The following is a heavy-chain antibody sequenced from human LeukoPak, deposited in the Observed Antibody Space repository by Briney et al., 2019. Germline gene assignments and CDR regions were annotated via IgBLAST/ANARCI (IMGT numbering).Heavy chain of an antibody. Sequence: GGSLRLSCAASGFTFSSYWMSWVRQAPGKGLEWVANIKQDGSEKYYVDSVKGRFTISRDNAKNSLYLQMNSLRAEDTAVYYCARGSSSWSQLDASTYGMDVWGQGTTVTVSS. D-gene: IGHD6-13*01. CDR3: ARGSSSWSQLDASTYGMDV. CDR2: IKQDGSEK. J-gene: IGHJ6*02. V-gene: IGHV3-7*01. CDR1: GFTFSSYW.